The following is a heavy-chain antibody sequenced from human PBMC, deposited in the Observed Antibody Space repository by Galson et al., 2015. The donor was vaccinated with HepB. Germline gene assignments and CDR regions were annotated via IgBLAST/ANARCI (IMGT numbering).Heavy chain of an antibody. Sequence: SVKVSCKASGYTFTSYAMHWVRQAPGQRLEWMGWINAGNGNTKYSQKFQGRVTITRDTSASTAYMELSSLRSEDTAVYYCARGWIQLWNPLYNWFDPWGQGTLVTVSS. CDR2: INAGNGNT. D-gene: IGHD5-18*01. CDR3: ARGWIQLWNPLYNWFDP. J-gene: IGHJ5*02. V-gene: IGHV1-3*01. CDR1: GYTFTSYA.